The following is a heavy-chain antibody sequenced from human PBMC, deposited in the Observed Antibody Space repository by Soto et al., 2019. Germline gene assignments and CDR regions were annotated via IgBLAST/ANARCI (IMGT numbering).Heavy chain of an antibody. CDR2: ISGSGGST. Sequence: GVLRLSCAASGFTFSSYAMSWVRQAPGKGLEWVSAISGSGGSTYYADSVKGRFTISRDNSKNTLYLQMNSLRAEDTAVYYCLWQTRYYYYGMDVWGQGTTVTVSS. CDR3: LWQTRYYYYGMDV. D-gene: IGHD2-21*01. CDR1: GFTFSSYA. J-gene: IGHJ6*02. V-gene: IGHV3-23*01.